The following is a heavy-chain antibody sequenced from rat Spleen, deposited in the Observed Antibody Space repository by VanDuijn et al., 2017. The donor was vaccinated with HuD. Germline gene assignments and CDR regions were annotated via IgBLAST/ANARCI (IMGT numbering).Heavy chain of an antibody. Sequence: EVQLVESGGGQVQPGRSLKLSCVASGFTFNNYWMTWIRQAPTKGLEWVASISTGGGNTYYRDSVKGRVTISRDNAKSTLYLQMDSLRSEDTATYYCARPIHTMGIIDYWGQGVMVTVSS. J-gene: IGHJ2*01. V-gene: IGHV5-25*01. CDR1: GFTFNNYW. D-gene: IGHD1-9*01. CDR2: ISTGGGNT. CDR3: ARPIHTMGIIDY.